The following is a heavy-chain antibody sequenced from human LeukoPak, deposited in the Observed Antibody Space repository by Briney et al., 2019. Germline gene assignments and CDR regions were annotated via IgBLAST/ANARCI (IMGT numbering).Heavy chain of an antibody. D-gene: IGHD3-22*01. Sequence: PGGSLRLSCTASGFTFSSYTMNWLRQAPGKGLEWVSSIGTSSTFIYYADSVKGRFTISRDNAKNSLFLQMNSLRAEDTAVYYCARVKTIVVAGAFDIWGQGTMVTVSS. CDR3: ARVKTIVVAGAFDI. CDR2: IGTSSTFI. CDR1: GFTFSSYT. J-gene: IGHJ3*02. V-gene: IGHV3-21*01.